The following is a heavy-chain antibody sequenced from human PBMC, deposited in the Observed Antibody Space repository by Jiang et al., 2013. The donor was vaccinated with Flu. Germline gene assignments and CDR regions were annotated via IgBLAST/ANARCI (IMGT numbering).Heavy chain of an antibody. Sequence: QLLESGGGLVKPGGSLRLSCAASGFTFSSYSMNWVRQAPGKGLEWVSSISSSSSYIYYADSVKGRFTISRDNAKNSLYLQMNSLRAEDTAVYYCARDRGGGQQLVPPDDAFDIWGQGTMVTVSS. J-gene: IGHJ3*02. D-gene: IGHD6-13*01. V-gene: IGHV3-21*01. CDR2: ISSSSSYI. CDR1: GFTFSSYS. CDR3: ARDRGGGQQLVPPDDAFDI.